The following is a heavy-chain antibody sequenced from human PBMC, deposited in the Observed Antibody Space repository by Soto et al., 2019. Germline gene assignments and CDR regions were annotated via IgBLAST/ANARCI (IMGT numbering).Heavy chain of an antibody. CDR3: TREKFDP. CDR2: VKSDGSST. CDR1: GFIFSNYW. J-gene: IGHJ5*02. Sequence: GGSLRLSCAASGFIFSNYWMHWVRQVPGKGLVWVARVKSDGSSTSYADSVKGRFAISRDNAKNTVYLEMNDLRADDTAVYYCTREKFDPWSQGILVTVSS. V-gene: IGHV3-74*01.